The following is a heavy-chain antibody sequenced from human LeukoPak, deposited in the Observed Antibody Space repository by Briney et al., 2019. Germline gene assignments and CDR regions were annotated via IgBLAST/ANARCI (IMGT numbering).Heavy chain of an antibody. J-gene: IGHJ3*02. D-gene: IGHD5-18*01. V-gene: IGHV3-9*01. Sequence: GGSLKLSCAASGFTFDDYAMHWVRQAPGKGLEWVSGISWNSGSIGYADSVKGRFTISRDNAKNTLYLQMTSLRAEDTAVYYCARGLQLWYDAFDIWGQGTMVTVSS. CDR2: ISWNSGSI. CDR1: GFTFDDYA. CDR3: ARGLQLWYDAFDI.